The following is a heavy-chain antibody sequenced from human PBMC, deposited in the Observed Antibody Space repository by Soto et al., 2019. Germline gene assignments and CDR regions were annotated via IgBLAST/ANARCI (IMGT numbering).Heavy chain of an antibody. D-gene: IGHD6-13*01. V-gene: IGHV3-72*01. CDR3: ARGHSSSWYYFDY. CDR2: TRNKANSYTT. CDR1: GFTFSDHY. Sequence: GGSLRLSCAASGFTFSDHYMDWVRQAPGKGLEWVGRTRNKANSYTTEYAASVKGRFIISRDDSKNSLYLQMNSLKTEDTAVYYCARGHSSSWYYFDYWGQGTLVTVSS. J-gene: IGHJ4*02.